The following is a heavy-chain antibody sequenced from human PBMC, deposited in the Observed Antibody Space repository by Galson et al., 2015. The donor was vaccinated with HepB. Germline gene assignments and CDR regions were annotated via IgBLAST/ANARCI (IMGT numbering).Heavy chain of an antibody. CDR2: ISAGGVNT. J-gene: IGHJ2*01. CDR3: AFPWGPTLWYSDL. D-gene: IGHD3-16*01. CDR1: GFAVGNYG. Sequence: SLRLSCAASGFAVGNYGMSWVRQAPGKGLDWVSAISAGGVNTYYADSVKGRFTISRDNSKNTLYLQMNSLKAEDMALYYCAFPWGPTLWYSDLWGRGTLVTVSS. V-gene: IGHV3-23*01.